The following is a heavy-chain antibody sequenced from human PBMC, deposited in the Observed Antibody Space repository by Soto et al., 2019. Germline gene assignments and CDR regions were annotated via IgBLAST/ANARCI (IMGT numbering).Heavy chain of an antibody. D-gene: IGHD6-19*01. J-gene: IGHJ4*02. Sequence: QVQLVQSGAEVKKPGASVKVSCKASGYTFTSYYMHWVRQAPGQGLEWMGIINHSGGSTSYAQKFQGRVTMTRDTSTSTVYMELSSLRSEDTAVYYCASAAQWLAHFDYWGQGTLVTVAS. CDR3: ASAAQWLAHFDY. V-gene: IGHV1-46*01. CDR2: INHSGGST. CDR1: GYTFTSYY.